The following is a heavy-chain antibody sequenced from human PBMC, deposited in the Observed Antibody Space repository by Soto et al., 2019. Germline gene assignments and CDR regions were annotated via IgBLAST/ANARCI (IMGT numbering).Heavy chain of an antibody. CDR2: IKQDGSEK. CDR3: ARDRGYDFWSGYRHYYYMDV. D-gene: IGHD3-3*01. Sequence: EVQLVESGGGLVQPGGSLRLSCAASGFTFSSYWMSWVRQAPGKGLEWVANIKQDGSEKYYVDSVKGRFTISRDNAKNSLYLQINSLRAEDTAVYYCARDRGYDFWSGYRHYYYMDVWGKGTTVTVSS. CDR1: GFTFSSYW. J-gene: IGHJ6*03. V-gene: IGHV3-7*01.